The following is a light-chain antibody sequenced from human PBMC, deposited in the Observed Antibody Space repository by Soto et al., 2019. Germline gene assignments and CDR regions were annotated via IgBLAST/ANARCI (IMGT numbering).Light chain of an antibody. CDR3: QQYGSSLFT. CDR2: GAS. J-gene: IGKJ3*01. Sequence: EIVLTQSPGTLSLSPGERATLPCRASQSVSSSYLAWYQQKPGQAPRLLIYGASSRATGIPDRFSGSGSGTDFTLTISRLEPEDFAVYYCQQYGSSLFTFGP. CDR1: QSVSSSY. V-gene: IGKV3-20*01.